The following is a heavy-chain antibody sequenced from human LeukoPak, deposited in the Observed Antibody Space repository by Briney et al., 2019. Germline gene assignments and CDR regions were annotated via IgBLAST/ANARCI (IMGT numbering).Heavy chain of an antibody. CDR1: GFTFSDHF. J-gene: IGHJ4*02. Sequence: GGSLRLSCAASGFTFSDHFLHWVRQAPGKGLEWVGRTRNKANSYITEYAASVKGRFTISRDDSKNSLYLQMSSLKTDDTAMYYCASIRGTFGYWGQGTLVTVSS. D-gene: IGHD1-26*01. V-gene: IGHV3-72*01. CDR2: TRNKANSYIT. CDR3: ASIRGTFGY.